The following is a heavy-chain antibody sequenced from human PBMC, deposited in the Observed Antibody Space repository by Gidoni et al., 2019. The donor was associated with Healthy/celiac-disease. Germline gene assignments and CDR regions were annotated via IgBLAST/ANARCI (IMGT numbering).Heavy chain of an antibody. CDR1: GGSISSGAYY. D-gene: IGHD3-10*01. CDR2: IYYSGST. V-gene: IGHV4-30-4*01. Sequence: QVQLQESGPGLVKPSQTLSLTCTVSGGSISSGAYYWSWIRQPPGKGLEWIGYIYYSGSTYYNPSLKSRVTISVDTSKNQFSLKLSSVTAADTAVYYCARVLEDGSGSSDAFDIWGQGTMVTVSS. CDR3: ARVLEDGSGSSDAFDI. J-gene: IGHJ3*02.